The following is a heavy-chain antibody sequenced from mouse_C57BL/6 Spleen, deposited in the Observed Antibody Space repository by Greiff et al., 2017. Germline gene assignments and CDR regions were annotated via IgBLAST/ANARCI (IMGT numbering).Heavy chain of an antibody. J-gene: IGHJ4*01. D-gene: IGHD2-1*01. CDR1: GYTITSYW. CDR2: IDPSDSYT. Sequence: QVQLQQPGAELVRPGTSVKLSCKASGYTITSYWMHWVKQRPGQGLEWIGVIDPSDSYTNYNQKFKGKATLTVDTSSSTAYMQLSSLTSEDSAVYYCAREDGNYGAMDYWGQGTSVTVSS. V-gene: IGHV1-59*01. CDR3: AREDGNYGAMDY.